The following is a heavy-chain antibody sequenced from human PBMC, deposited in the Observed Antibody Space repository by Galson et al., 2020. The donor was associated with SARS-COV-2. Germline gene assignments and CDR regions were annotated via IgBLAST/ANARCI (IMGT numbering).Heavy chain of an antibody. CDR3: ARDLGMSDIVATKDATGGFRRRYYYYGMDV. CDR1: GYSISSGYY. CDR2: IYHSGST. D-gene: IGHD5-12*01. Sequence: SETLSLTCTVSGYSISSGYYWGWIRQPPGKGLEWIGSIYHSGSTYYNPSLKSRVTISVDTSKNQFSLKLSSVTAADTAVYYCARDLGMSDIVATKDATGGFRRRYYYYGMDVWGQGTTVTVSS. V-gene: IGHV4-38-2*02. J-gene: IGHJ6*02.